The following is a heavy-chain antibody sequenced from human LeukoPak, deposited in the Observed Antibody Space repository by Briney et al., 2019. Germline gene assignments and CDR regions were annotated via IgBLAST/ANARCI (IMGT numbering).Heavy chain of an antibody. J-gene: IGHJ4*02. Sequence: GGSLRLSCAASGFTFSSYGMSWVRQAPGKGLGWVSAISGSGGSTYYADSVKGRFTISRDNSKNTLYLQMNSLRAEDTAVYFCARDLTMIVVINLFDYWGQGTLVTVSS. V-gene: IGHV3-23*01. CDR3: ARDLTMIVVINLFDY. CDR1: GFTFSSYG. D-gene: IGHD3-22*01. CDR2: ISGSGGST.